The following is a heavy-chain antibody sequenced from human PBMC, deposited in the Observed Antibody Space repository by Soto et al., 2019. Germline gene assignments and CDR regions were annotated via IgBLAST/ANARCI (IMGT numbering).Heavy chain of an antibody. D-gene: IGHD3-10*01. CDR2: IYSGGDT. CDR1: GFAVRHNY. J-gene: IGHJ6*04. V-gene: IGHV3-53*04. CDR3: ARKTDSIPSGGDV. Sequence: EVQLVESGGGLVQPGGSLRLSCTASGFAVRHNYMTWVRQAPGKGLEWVSLIYSGGDTAYADSVKGRFTISRHTSQNTLYLQMNSLRAEDTAVYYCARKTDSIPSGGDVLGKGTAVTVSS.